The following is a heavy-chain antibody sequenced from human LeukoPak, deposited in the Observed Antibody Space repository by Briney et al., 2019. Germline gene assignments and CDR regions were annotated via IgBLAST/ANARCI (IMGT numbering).Heavy chain of an antibody. D-gene: IGHD3-3*01. J-gene: IGHJ4*02. CDR3: ARASGYSSSPFDY. V-gene: IGHV4-30-2*01. CDR1: GGSISSGGYS. CDR2: IYHNGST. Sequence: SQTLSLTCAVSGGSISSGGYSWSWIRQPPGKGLEWIGYIYHNGSTYYNPSLKSRVTISVDRSKNQFSLKLSSVTAADTAVYYCARASGYSSSPFDYWGQGTLVTVSS.